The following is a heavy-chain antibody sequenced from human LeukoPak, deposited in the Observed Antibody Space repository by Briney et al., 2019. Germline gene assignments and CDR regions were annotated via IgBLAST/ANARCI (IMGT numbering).Heavy chain of an antibody. CDR2: INGDGSST. V-gene: IGHV3-74*01. Sequence: GGSLRLSCAASGFTFSSYWMNWVRQAPGKGLVWVSRINGDGSSTNYADSVKGRFTISRDNAKNTLYLQLNSLRAEDTAIYYCARSQGPYDYWGQGTLVTVSS. CDR1: GFTFSSYW. J-gene: IGHJ4*02. CDR3: ARSQGPYDY.